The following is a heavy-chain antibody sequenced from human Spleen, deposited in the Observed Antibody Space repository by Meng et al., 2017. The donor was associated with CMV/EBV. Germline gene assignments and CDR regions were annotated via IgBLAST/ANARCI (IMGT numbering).Heavy chain of an antibody. V-gene: IGHV3-23*01. D-gene: IGHD2-2*01. CDR3: AKGDYCSSTNCYHR. Sequence: GESLKISCAASGFTFSSYAMSWVRQAPGKGLGWVSGISASSSSTYYADSVKGRFTISRDNSKNMLYLQMNSLRAEDTALYYCAKGDYCSSTNCYHRWGQGTLVTVSS. J-gene: IGHJ5*02. CDR2: ISASSSST. CDR1: GFTFSSYA.